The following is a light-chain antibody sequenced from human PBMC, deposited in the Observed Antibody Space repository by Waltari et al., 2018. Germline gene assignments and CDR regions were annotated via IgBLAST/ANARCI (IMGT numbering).Light chain of an antibody. CDR3: AAWEYSLNGVL. Sequence: QSMLTQPPSASGTPGQRVTISCSGSSSNVGSNSVNWFQHLPGAAPKLLIYDYDPRPSGVPDRFSGSKSGTSASLVISGLQSDDEADYYCAAWEYSLNGVLFGGGTKLTVL. V-gene: IGLV1-44*01. J-gene: IGLJ2*01. CDR2: DYD. CDR1: SSNVGSNS.